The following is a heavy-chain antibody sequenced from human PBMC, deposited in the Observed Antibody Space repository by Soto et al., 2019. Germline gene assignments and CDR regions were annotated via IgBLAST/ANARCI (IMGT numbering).Heavy chain of an antibody. D-gene: IGHD6-13*01. CDR2: ISADNGNT. Sequence: QVQLVQSGAEVKKPGASVKVSCKASGYTFTSYGISWVRQAPGQGLEWMGWISADNGNTNYAQKLKGRVTMTTDTSTSTAYMELRSLRSDDTAVYYCARVRSLAAAGPPFDYWGQGTLVTVSS. J-gene: IGHJ4*02. V-gene: IGHV1-18*01. CDR1: GYTFTSYG. CDR3: ARVRSLAAAGPPFDY.